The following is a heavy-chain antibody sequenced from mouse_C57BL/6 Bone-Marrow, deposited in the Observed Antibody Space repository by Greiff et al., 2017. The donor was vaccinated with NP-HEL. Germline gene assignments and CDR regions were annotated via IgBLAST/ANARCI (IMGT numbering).Heavy chain of an antibody. CDR2: IRLKSDNYAT. CDR1: GFTFSNYW. Sequence: EVKLMESGGGLVQPGGSMKLSCVASGFTFSNYWMNWVRQSPEKGLEWVAQIRLKSDNYATHYAESVKGRFTISRDDSKSSVYLQMNNLRAEDTGIYYCTGGFSGDYWGQGTTLTVSS. J-gene: IGHJ2*01. V-gene: IGHV6-3*01. CDR3: TGGFSGDY. D-gene: IGHD3-1*01.